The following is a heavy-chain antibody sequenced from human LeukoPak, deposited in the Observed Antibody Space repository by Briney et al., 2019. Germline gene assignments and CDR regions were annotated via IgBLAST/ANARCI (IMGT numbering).Heavy chain of an antibody. D-gene: IGHD3-3*01. J-gene: IGHJ6*03. Sequence: PSQTLSLTCTVSGGSISSGSYYWSWIRQPAGKGLECIGRIYTSGSTNYNPSLKSRATISVDTSKNQFPLKLSSVTAADTAVYYCARDRRGNSYYDFWSGSYYYYYMDVWGKGTTVTVSS. CDR3: ARDRRGNSYYDFWSGSYYYYYMDV. V-gene: IGHV4-61*02. CDR2: IYTSGST. CDR1: GGSISSGSYY.